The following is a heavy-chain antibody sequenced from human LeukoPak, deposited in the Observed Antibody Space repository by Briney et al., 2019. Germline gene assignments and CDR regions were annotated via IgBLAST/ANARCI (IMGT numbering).Heavy chain of an antibody. CDR2: IKQDGSGK. D-gene: IGHD3-10*01. Sequence: GGSLRLSCAASGFTFSRYWTSWVRQAPGKGLEWVANIKQDGSGKYYVGSVKGRFTISRDNAQNSLYLQMNSLRVEDTAVYYCAKDYIYYYGSGSYYDYWGQGTLVTVSS. CDR1: GFTFSRYW. J-gene: IGHJ4*02. CDR3: AKDYIYYYGSGSYYDY. V-gene: IGHV3-7*01.